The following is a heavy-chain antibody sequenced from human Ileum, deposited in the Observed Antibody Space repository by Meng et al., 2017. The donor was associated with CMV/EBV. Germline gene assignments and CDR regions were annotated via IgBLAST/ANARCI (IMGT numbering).Heavy chain of an antibody. CDR2: ISYSGNA. CDR3: ARGGSNSAGYYSPFY. V-gene: IGHV4-31*02. Sequence: GGPITSGGYSWTWIRQHPGKGLEWIGSISYSGNAYSSPSLKSRLTISADTSSNQFSLKLSSVTAADTAVYYCARGGSNSAGYYSPFYWGQGTLVTVSS. D-gene: IGHD3-22*01. J-gene: IGHJ4*02. CDR1: GGPITSGGYS.